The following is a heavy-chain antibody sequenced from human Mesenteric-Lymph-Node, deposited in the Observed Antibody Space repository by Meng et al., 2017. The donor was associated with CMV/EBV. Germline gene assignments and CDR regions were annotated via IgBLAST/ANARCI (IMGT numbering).Heavy chain of an antibody. J-gene: IGHJ3*01. CDR2: ISNTGVTT. CDR3: ARDLPQRGGFWSGFDAFDL. V-gene: IGHV3-11*01. Sequence: GESLKISCAASGFTFSDYYMSWIRQAPGKGLEWISYISNTGVTTYYADSVKGRFTIYRDNAKNSLYLQTNSLRAEDTAMYYCARDLPQRGGFWSGFDAFDLWGQGTMVTVSS. D-gene: IGHD3-3*01. CDR1: GFTFSDYY.